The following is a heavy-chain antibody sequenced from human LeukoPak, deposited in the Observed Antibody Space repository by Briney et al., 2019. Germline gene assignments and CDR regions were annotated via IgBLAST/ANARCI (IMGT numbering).Heavy chain of an antibody. CDR2: ISYDGSNK. V-gene: IGHV3-30*18. CDR1: GFTFSSYW. Sequence: PGGSLRLSCAASGFTFSSYWMSWVRQAPGKGLEWVALISYDGSNKYYADSVKGRFTISRDNSKNTLYLQMNSLRAEDTAVYYCAKLQGDITMVRGVPNGFDYWGQGTLVTVSS. D-gene: IGHD3-10*01. CDR3: AKLQGDITMVRGVPNGFDY. J-gene: IGHJ4*01.